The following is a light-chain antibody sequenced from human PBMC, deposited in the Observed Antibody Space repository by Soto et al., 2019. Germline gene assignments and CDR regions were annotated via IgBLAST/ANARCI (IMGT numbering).Light chain of an antibody. Sequence: QSVLTQPPSVSGAPGQRVTISCAGSSSNIGAGSVVHWFQQLPGTAPKLLIYVDNNRPSGVPDRFSGSKSVTSASLAITGLQAEDEADYYCQSYDSSLVAYVFGTGTKVTVL. CDR1: SSNIGAGSV. J-gene: IGLJ1*01. CDR2: VDN. CDR3: QSYDSSLVAYV. V-gene: IGLV1-40*01.